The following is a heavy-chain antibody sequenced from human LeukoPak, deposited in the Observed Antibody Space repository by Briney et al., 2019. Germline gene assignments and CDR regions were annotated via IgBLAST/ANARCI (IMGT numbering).Heavy chain of an antibody. J-gene: IGHJ4*02. Sequence: GRSLRLSCAASGFTFSSYAMSWVRQAPGKGLEWVSAISGSGGSTYYADSVKGRFTISRDNAKNSLYLQMNSLRAEDTAVYYCVRDYYDSSGYYHGGYWGQGTLVTVYS. V-gene: IGHV3-23*01. CDR3: VRDYYDSSGYYHGGY. D-gene: IGHD3-22*01. CDR2: ISGSGGST. CDR1: GFTFSSYA.